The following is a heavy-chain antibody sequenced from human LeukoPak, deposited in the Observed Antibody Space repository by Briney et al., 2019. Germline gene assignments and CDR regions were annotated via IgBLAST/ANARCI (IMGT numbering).Heavy chain of an antibody. Sequence: GASVKVSCKASGYTFTGYYMHWVRQAPGQGLEWMGWINPNSGATNYAQKFQGRVTMTWDTSISTAYVELTRPRSDDTAVYYCARGKFPFIVGDHIYYYFYMDVWGKGTTVTISS. V-gene: IGHV1-2*02. CDR3: ARGKFPFIVGDHIYYYFYMDV. J-gene: IGHJ6*03. CDR1: GYTFTGYY. D-gene: IGHD1-26*01. CDR2: INPNSGAT.